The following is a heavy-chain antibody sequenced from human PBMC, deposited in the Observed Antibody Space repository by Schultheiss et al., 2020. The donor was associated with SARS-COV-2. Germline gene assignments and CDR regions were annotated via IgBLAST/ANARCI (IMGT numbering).Heavy chain of an antibody. J-gene: IGHJ3*02. CDR3: ANPPPGQGVFNI. CDR2: IYSGGNT. CDR1: GLTVSNNY. Sequence: GGSLRLSCAASGLTVSNNYMTWVRQAPGKGLEWVSVIYSGGNTHYADSVRGRFIISRDNFKNTVYLEMSSLRAEDTAIYYCANPPPGQGVFNIWGQGTVVTVSS. V-gene: IGHV3-66*01. D-gene: IGHD2-8*01.